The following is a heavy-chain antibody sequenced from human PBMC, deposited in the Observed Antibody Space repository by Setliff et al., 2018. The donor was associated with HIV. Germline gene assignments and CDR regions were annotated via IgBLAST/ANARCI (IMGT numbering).Heavy chain of an antibody. Sequence: SETLSLTCTVSGGSVTSGGHYWSWIRQQPGKAPEWIGYIHYTGSNFYNPSPTDRLTISVDTSKNQFSLKLSYVTAADTAVYYCARGGNSRAAWFDSWGQGTLVTVSS. V-gene: IGHV4-31*02. J-gene: IGHJ5*01. CDR1: GGSVTSGGHY. D-gene: IGHD5-12*01. CDR2: IHYTGSN. CDR3: ARGGNSRAAWFDS.